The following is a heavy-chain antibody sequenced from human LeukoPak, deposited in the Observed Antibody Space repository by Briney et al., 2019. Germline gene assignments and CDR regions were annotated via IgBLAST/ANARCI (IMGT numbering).Heavy chain of an antibody. Sequence: PSETLSLTCTVPGGSISSYYWSWIRQPPGKGLEWIGYIYYSGSTNYNPSLKSRVTISVDTSKNQFSLKLSSVTAADTAVYYCARYESSNYYDSSGYYFNWFDPWGQGTLVTVSS. CDR1: GGSISSYY. J-gene: IGHJ5*02. D-gene: IGHD3-22*01. CDR2: IYYSGST. CDR3: ARYESSNYYDSSGYYFNWFDP. V-gene: IGHV4-59*01.